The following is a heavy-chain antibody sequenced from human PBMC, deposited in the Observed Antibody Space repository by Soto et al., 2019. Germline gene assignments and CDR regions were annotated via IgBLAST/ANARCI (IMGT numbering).Heavy chain of an antibody. Sequence: QITLKESGPTLVKPTQTLTLTCTFSGFSLNTNAVGVAWIRQPPGKALEWLALLYWYDDKRYSPSLKSRLTITTDTSKNQVVLTMTNMDPEDTATYYCAHRRVRDSSGENFDSWGQGTLVTVSS. CDR3: AHRRVRDSSGENFDS. V-gene: IGHV2-5*01. CDR2: LYWYDDK. D-gene: IGHD6-19*01. J-gene: IGHJ4*02. CDR1: GFSLNTNAVG.